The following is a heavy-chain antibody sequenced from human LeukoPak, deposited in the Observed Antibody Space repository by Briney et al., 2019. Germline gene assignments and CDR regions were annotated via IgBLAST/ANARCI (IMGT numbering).Heavy chain of an antibody. CDR1: GYRFASYW. CDR2: IYPGDSDT. V-gene: IGHV5-51*01. D-gene: IGHD6-19*01. Sequence: GESLKISCKTSGYRFASYWIGWVRQMPGKGLEWTGIIYPGDSDTRYSPSFQGQVTISADKSISTAYLQWNSLKASDTAIYYCARREIPSSGWDYWGQGTLVTVSS. CDR3: ARREIPSSGWDY. J-gene: IGHJ4*02.